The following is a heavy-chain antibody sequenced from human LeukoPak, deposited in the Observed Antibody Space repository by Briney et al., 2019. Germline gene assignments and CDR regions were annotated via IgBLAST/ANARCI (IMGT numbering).Heavy chain of an antibody. CDR3: VRHKNDYVFTAE. V-gene: IGHV1-69*05. D-gene: IGHD3-16*01. CDR1: GDSFSHYT. Sequence: ASVTVSCKASGDSFSHYTISWVRQAPGQGLEWMGGLVPTFGTTSYAQRFQARLSLTTDGSTTTAYMELSSLRSQDTAIYYCVRHKNDYVFTAEWGQGTLVTVSS. CDR2: LVPTFGTT. J-gene: IGHJ4*02.